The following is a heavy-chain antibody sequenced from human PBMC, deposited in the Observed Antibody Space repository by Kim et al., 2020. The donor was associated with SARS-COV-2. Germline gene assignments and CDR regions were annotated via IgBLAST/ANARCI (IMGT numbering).Heavy chain of an antibody. CDR3: VRDRLGGAFDM. CDR1: GFTFSAYD. V-gene: IGHV3-48*02. J-gene: IGHJ3*02. Sequence: GGYLRLFCATSGFTFSAYDMNWARQARGKGLVSLSFITKCSTTIYYAVSVEARFTFSRDNAKNSLFVQMNSLRDEDTALFHCVRDRLGGAFDMWGQGTL. D-gene: IGHD3-16*01. CDR2: ITKCSTTI.